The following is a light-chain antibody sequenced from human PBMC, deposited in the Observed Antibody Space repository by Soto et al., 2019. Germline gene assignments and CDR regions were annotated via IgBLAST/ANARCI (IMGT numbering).Light chain of an antibody. Sequence: QSVLTQPACVSGSPGQSITISCTGTSSDVGSYNLVSWYQQHPGKAPKLMIYEVSKRPSGVSNRFSGSKSGNTASLTISGLQAEDEADYYCCSYAGISTASFGTGTKLTVL. CDR2: EVS. J-gene: IGLJ1*01. V-gene: IGLV2-23*02. CDR3: CSYAGISTAS. CDR1: SSDVGSYNL.